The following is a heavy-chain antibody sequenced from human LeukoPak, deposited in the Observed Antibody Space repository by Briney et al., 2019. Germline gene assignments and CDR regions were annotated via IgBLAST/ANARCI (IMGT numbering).Heavy chain of an antibody. D-gene: IGHD6-19*01. CDR1: GIIFSNNA. J-gene: IGHJ5*02. CDR3: AKDGAQYSSGPECDP. Sequence: GGSLRLSCAASGIIFSNNAMSWVRQAPGKGLKWVAGISGSGDSPYYADSVKGRFTISRDNSKNTLYLQMNSLRAEDTAVYYCAKDGAQYSSGPECDPRGQGTLVTVSS. V-gene: IGHV3-23*01. CDR2: ISGSGDSP.